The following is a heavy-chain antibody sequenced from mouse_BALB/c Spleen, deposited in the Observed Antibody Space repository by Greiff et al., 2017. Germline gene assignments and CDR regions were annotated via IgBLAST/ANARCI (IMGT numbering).Heavy chain of an antibody. Sequence: EVQLVESGGDLVKPGGSLKLSCAASGFTFSSYGMSWVRQTPDKRLEWVATISSGGSYTYYPDSVKGRFTISRDNAKNTLYLQMSSLKSEDTAMYYCARHPYGNYVYYYAMDYWGQGTSVTVSS. J-gene: IGHJ4*01. CDR3: ARHPYGNYVYYYAMDY. CDR2: ISSGGSYT. V-gene: IGHV5-6*01. D-gene: IGHD2-1*01. CDR1: GFTFSSYG.